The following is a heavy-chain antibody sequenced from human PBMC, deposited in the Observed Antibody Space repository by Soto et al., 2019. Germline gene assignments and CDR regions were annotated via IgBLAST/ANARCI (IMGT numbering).Heavy chain of an antibody. CDR2: VDYTGSYT. Sequence: EVQLLESGGVLVQPGGSLRLSCAASGFTFSGFAMNWVRQPPGKGLEWVSSVDYTGSYTFYAAYVKGRFTISRDNSKNMVYLELNILRAEDTAVYYCAKRSGGFYEFDYWGQGTLVIVSS. D-gene: IGHD5-12*01. CDR1: GFTFSGFA. J-gene: IGHJ4*02. CDR3: AKRSGGFYEFDY. V-gene: IGHV3-23*01.